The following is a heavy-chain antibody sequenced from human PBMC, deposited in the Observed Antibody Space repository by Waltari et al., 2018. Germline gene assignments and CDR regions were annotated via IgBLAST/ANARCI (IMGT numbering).Heavy chain of an antibody. CDR3: AREYSSSHSHSDAFDI. CDR2: ISSSSSTI. CDR1: GLTFSSYS. Sequence: EVQLVESGGGLVQPGGSLRLSCAASGLTFSSYSMNWVRQAPGKGLEWVSYISSSSSTIYYADSVKGRFTISRDNAKNSLYLQMNSLRAEDTAVYYCAREYSSSHSHSDAFDIWGQGTMVTVSS. V-gene: IGHV3-48*04. J-gene: IGHJ3*02. D-gene: IGHD6-6*01.